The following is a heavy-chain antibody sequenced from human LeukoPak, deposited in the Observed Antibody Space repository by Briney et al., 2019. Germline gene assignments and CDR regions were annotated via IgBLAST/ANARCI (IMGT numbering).Heavy chain of an antibody. CDR1: GFTFSSYG. CDR3: AKDLRKKEQYYFDY. J-gene: IGHJ4*02. Sequence: GRSLRLSCAASGFTFSSYGMHWVRQAPGKGLEWVAVISYDGSNKYYADSVKGRFTISRDNSKNTLYLQMNSLRAEDTAVYYCAKDLRKKEQYYFDYWGQGTLVTVSS. V-gene: IGHV3-30*18. D-gene: IGHD1-14*01. CDR2: ISYDGSNK.